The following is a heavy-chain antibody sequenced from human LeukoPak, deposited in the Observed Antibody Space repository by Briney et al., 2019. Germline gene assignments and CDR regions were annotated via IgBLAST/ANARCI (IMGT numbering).Heavy chain of an antibody. J-gene: IGHJ4*02. CDR1: GFTFSSYA. Sequence: GGSLRLSCAASGFTFSSYAMSWVRQAPGKGLEWVSAISGSGGSTYYADSVKGRFTISRDNSKNTLYLQMNSLRAEDTAVYYWANAGIAARSSDYGGEGTRFTVPS. CDR3: ANAGIAARSSDY. D-gene: IGHD6-6*01. V-gene: IGHV3-23*01. CDR2: ISGSGGST.